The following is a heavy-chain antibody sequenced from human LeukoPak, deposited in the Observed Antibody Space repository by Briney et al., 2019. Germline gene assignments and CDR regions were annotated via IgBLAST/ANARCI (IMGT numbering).Heavy chain of an antibody. CDR1: EFTFSDFW. CDR3: AKGEYYYDSSGYYARTPFDY. CDR2: ISWNSGSI. J-gene: IGHJ4*02. V-gene: IGHV3-9*01. Sequence: GGSLRLSCAASEFTFSDFWMHWVRQAPGKGLEWVSGISWNSGSIGYADSVKGRFTISRDNAKNSLYLQTNSLRAEDTALYYCAKGEYYYDSSGYYARTPFDYWGQGTLVTVSS. D-gene: IGHD3-22*01.